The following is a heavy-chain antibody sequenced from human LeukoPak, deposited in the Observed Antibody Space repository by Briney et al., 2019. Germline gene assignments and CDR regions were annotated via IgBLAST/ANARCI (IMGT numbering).Heavy chain of an antibody. CDR1: GGSISSYY. CDR3: ARGLVVPAAMPELDYYYYGMDV. D-gene: IGHD2-2*01. V-gene: IGHV4-59*01. J-gene: IGHJ6*02. Sequence: SETLSLTCTVSGGSISSYYWSWIRQPPGKGLEWIGYIYYSGSTNYNPSLKSRVTISVDTSKNQFSLKLSFVTAADTAVYYCARGLVVPAAMPELDYYYYGMDVWGQGTTVTVSS. CDR2: IYYSGST.